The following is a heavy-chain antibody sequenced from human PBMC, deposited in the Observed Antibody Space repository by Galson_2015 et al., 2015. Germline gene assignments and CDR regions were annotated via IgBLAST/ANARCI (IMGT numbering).Heavy chain of an antibody. J-gene: IGHJ4*02. CDR2: INQDGSEK. D-gene: IGHD3-22*01. V-gene: IGHV3-7*01. Sequence: SLRLSCAASGFTFSSYWMSWVRQTPGKGLEWVANINQDGSEKYYVDSVKGRFTTSRDNAKNSLYLQMNSLRAEDTAVYYCARGQYYYESSAYYHRTNYFDYWGQGTLVTVSS. CDR1: GFTFSSYW. CDR3: ARGQYYYESSAYYHRTNYFDY.